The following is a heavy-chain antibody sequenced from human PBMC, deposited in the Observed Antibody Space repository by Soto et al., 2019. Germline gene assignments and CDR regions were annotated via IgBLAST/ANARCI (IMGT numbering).Heavy chain of an antibody. CDR2: ISSSSSYT. V-gene: IGHV3-11*05. CDR1: GFTFSDYY. J-gene: IGHJ4*02. D-gene: IGHD1-26*01. Sequence: PGGSLRLSCAASGFTFSDYYMSWIRQAPGKGLEWVSYISSSSSYTNYADSVKGRFTISRGNAKNSLYLQMNSLRAEDTAVYYCARDLDSGSYAFDYWGQGTLVTVSS. CDR3: ARDLDSGSYAFDY.